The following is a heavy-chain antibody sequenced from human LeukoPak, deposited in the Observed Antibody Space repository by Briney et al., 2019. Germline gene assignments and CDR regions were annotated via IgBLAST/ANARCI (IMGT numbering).Heavy chain of an antibody. CDR2: INHSGST. CDR3: ARSTEYSSSSLLGDFYYYYGMDV. J-gene: IGHJ6*02. V-gene: IGHV4-34*01. D-gene: IGHD6-6*01. Sequence: SETLSLTCAVYGGSFSGYYWSWIRQPPGKGLEWIGKINHSGSTNYNPSLKSRVTISVDTSKNQFSLKLSSVTAADTAVYYCARSTEYSSSSLLGDFYYYYGMDVWGQGTTVTVSS. CDR1: GGSFSGYY.